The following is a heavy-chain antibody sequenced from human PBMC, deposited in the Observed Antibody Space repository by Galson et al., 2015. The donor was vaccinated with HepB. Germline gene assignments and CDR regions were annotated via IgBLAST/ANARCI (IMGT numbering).Heavy chain of an antibody. CDR1: GFAFSSYG. Sequence: SLRLSCAASGFAFSSYGMHWVRQAPGKGLEWVAVISYDGSNKYYADSVKGRFTISRDNSKNTLYLQMNSLRAEDTAVYYCAKGELGFGELLPDYWGQGTLVTVSS. D-gene: IGHD3-10*01. V-gene: IGHV3-30*18. J-gene: IGHJ4*02. CDR2: ISYDGSNK. CDR3: AKGELGFGELLPDY.